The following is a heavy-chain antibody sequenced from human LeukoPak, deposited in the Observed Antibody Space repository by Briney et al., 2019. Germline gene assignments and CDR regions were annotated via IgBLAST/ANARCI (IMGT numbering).Heavy chain of an antibody. CDR1: GYTFTNYY. J-gene: IGHJ6*03. CDR2: IDPSGAST. Sequence: ASVKVSCKASGYTFTNYYIHWVRQALGQGLEWMGLIDPSGASTSYAQNFQGRVTMTRDTSTSTVYMELSSLRSEDTAVYYCAGRWIKKDYYYYYMDVWGKGTTVTISS. D-gene: IGHD5-24*01. V-gene: IGHV1-46*01. CDR3: AGRWIKKDYYYYYMDV.